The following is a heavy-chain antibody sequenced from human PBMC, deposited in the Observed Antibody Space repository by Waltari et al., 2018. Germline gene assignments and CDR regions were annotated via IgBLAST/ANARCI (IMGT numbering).Heavy chain of an antibody. J-gene: IGHJ6*02. V-gene: IGHV4-4*09. D-gene: IGHD2-21*01. CDR3: ARLPIPSYYYGMDV. Sequence: QVQLQESGPGLVKPSETLSLTCTVSGDSLNNYYWSWIRQPPGKGLDYIGYVSSSGGTNSNPSLKSRVTISLDTSKNQFSLKLSSVTAADTAVYYCARLPIPSYYYGMDVWGQGTTVTVSS. CDR1: GDSLNNYY. CDR2: VSSSGGT.